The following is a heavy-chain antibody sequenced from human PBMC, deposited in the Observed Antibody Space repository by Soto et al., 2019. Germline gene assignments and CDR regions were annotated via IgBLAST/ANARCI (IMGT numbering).Heavy chain of an antibody. V-gene: IGHV4-4*02. Sequence: QVQLQESGPGLVKPSGTLSLTCAVSGGSISSSNWWSWVRQPPGKGLEWIGEIYHSGSTNYNPSLKSRVTLSVDKSKSHFSLKLSSVTAADSAVYYCARDYDILTGPDPWGQGTLVTVSS. CDR1: GGSISSSNW. CDR3: ARDYDILTGPDP. J-gene: IGHJ5*02. D-gene: IGHD3-9*01. CDR2: IYHSGST.